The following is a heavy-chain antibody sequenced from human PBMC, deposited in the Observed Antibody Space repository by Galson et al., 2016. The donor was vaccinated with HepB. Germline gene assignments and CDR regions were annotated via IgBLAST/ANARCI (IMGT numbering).Heavy chain of an antibody. CDR3: ARGHWNLQPGDY. Sequence: SVKVSCKASEYTFTSYDINWVRQATGQGLEWMGWINPNSGNTGYAQKFQGRVTMTRNTSITTAYMELSSLRSEDTAVYYCARGHWNLQPGDYWGQGTLVTVSS. J-gene: IGHJ4*02. D-gene: IGHD1-1*01. CDR1: EYTFTSYD. CDR2: INPNSGNT. V-gene: IGHV1-8*01.